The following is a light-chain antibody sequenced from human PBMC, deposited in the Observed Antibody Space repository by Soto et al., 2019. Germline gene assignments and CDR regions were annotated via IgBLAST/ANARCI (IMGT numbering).Light chain of an antibody. V-gene: IGLV2-14*01. CDR3: CSLTTSHTYV. Sequence: QSALTQPASVSGTPGQSITISCTGSNSDVGIYDFVSWYQHHPGRAPKLIVSEVSHRPSGVSNRYSGSKSGNSASLTISGLQADDEADYYCCSLTTSHTYVFGSGTKLTVL. CDR1: NSDVGIYDF. CDR2: EVS. J-gene: IGLJ1*01.